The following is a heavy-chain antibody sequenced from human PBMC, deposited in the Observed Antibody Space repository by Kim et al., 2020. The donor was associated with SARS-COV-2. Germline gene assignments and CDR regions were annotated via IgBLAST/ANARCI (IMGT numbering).Heavy chain of an antibody. D-gene: IGHD3-10*01. V-gene: IGHV3-30*07. Sequence: AAAVRGRLPNSRDNSKNTLYLQMNSLRAEDTAVYYCARTLVLSGYYGMDVWGQGTTVTVSS. J-gene: IGHJ6*02. CDR3: ARTLVLSGYYGMDV.